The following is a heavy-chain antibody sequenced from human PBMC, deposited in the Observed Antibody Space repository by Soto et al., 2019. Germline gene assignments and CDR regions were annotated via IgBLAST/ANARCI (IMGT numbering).Heavy chain of an antibody. J-gene: IGHJ5*02. CDR3: AKDPPVSSRTPVSS. CDR2: ISGSGGST. Sequence: EVQLLESGGGLVQPGGSLRLSCAASGFTFSSYAMSWVRQAPGKVLEWVSAISGSGGSTYYADSVKGRFTISRDNSKNTLYLQMNSLRAADTAVYYCAKDPPVSSRTPVSSWGKGTLVTVSS. D-gene: IGHD6-13*01. CDR1: GFTFSSYA. V-gene: IGHV3-23*01.